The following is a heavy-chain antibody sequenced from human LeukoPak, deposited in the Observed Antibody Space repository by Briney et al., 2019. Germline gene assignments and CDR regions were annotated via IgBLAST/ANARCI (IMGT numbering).Heavy chain of an antibody. CDR3: AVLSESIAATRNDAFDI. D-gene: IGHD6-6*01. CDR2: INPNSGGT. V-gene: IGHV1-2*02. CDR1: GYIFTGYY. Sequence: ASVKVSCKTSGYIFTGYYMHWVRQAPGQGLEWMGWINPNSGGTNYAQKFQGRVTMTRDTSISTAYMELSRLRSDDTAVYYCAVLSESIAATRNDAFDIWGQGTMVTVSS. J-gene: IGHJ3*02.